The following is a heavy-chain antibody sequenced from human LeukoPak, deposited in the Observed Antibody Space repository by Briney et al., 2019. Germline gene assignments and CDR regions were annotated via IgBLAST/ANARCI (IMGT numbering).Heavy chain of an antibody. CDR3: ARDAIVVVAATPGMDV. CDR2: INPSGGST. J-gene: IGHJ6*02. Sequence: ASVKVSCKASGGTFSSYAISWVRQAPGQGLEWMGIINPSGGSTSYAQKFQGRVTMTRDTSTSTVYMELSSLRSEDTAVYYCARDAIVVVAATPGMDVWGQGTTVTVSS. CDR1: GGTFSSYA. D-gene: IGHD2-15*01. V-gene: IGHV1-46*01.